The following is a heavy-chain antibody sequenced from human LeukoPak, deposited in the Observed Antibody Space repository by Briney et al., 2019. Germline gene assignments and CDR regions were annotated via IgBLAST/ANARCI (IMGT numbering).Heavy chain of an antibody. V-gene: IGHV4-59*08. CDR1: GGSISSYY. Sequence: SETLSLTCTVSGGSISSYYWSWLRQPPGKGLEWIAYISDIGSINYNPSLKSRVTISLDTSNNQFSLKLSSVTAADTAVYYCAGHHPRNTVDFWGQGTLVTVSS. CDR3: AGHHPRNTVDF. J-gene: IGHJ4*02. D-gene: IGHD2-8*02. CDR2: ISDIGSI.